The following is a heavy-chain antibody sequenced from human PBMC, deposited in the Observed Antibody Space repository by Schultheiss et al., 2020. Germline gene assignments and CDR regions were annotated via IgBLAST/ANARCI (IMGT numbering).Heavy chain of an antibody. V-gene: IGHV3-23*01. CDR1: GFTFDDYG. CDR2: IPGNGVAT. D-gene: IGHD4-17*01. J-gene: IGHJ4*02. CDR3: AKDPNGNYVGAVDC. Sequence: GESLKISCAASGFTFDDYGMSWVRQSPAKGLEWVSSIPGNGVATNYADSVKGRFTMSRDNSKNTVYLQMNNLRADDTAVYYCAKDPNGNYVGAVDCWGQGTQVTVSS.